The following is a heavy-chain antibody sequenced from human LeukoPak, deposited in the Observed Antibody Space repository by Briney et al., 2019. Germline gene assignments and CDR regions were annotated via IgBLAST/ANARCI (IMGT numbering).Heavy chain of an antibody. D-gene: IGHD3-10*01. CDR2: IYSDGTT. Sequence: PGGSLRLSCAASGFTVFSNYMSWVRRAPGKGLGWVSVIYSDGTTYYADSVQGRFNISRDNSKNTVYLQMKSLRAEDTAVYFCARERSYYYYYMDVWGKGTTVTVSS. J-gene: IGHJ6*03. V-gene: IGHV3-53*01. CDR3: ARERSYYYYYMDV. CDR1: GFTVFSNY.